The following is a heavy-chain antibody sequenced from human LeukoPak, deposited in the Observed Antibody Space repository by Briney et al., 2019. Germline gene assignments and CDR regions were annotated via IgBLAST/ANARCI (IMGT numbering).Heavy chain of an antibody. CDR3: ARAYYFDTTGHDSDALDI. CDR1: GFNFRNYD. J-gene: IGHJ3*02. V-gene: IGHV3-33*01. CDR2: IRSDANNK. Sequence: GGPLKLSWAASGFNFRNYDMHWFGQAPAKGLDGVAIIRSDANNKYYADSVKGRFTISRDNAKNTLFLQMNSLRAEDTAVYYCARAYYFDTTGHDSDALDIWGRGTMVTVSS. D-gene: IGHD3-22*01.